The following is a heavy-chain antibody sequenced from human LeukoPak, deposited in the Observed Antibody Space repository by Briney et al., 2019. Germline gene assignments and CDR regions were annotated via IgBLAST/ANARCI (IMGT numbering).Heavy chain of an antibody. D-gene: IGHD5-18*01. V-gene: IGHV3-21*04. CDR2: ISSSSSYI. Sequence: GGSLRLSCAASGFTFSSYSMNWVRQAPGKGLEWVSSISSSSSYIYYADSVKGRFTISRDNSKNTLYLQMNSLRAEDTAVYYCARGQDTAMVNFDYWGQGTLVTVSS. CDR3: ARGQDTAMVNFDY. J-gene: IGHJ4*02. CDR1: GFTFSSYS.